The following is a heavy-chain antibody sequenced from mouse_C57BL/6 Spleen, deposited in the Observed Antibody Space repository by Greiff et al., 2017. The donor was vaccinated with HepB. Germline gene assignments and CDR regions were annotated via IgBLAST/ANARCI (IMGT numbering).Heavy chain of an antibody. CDR3: TGGLRRDY. J-gene: IGHJ2*01. CDR1: GFNIKDDY. CDR2: IDPENGDT. Sequence: EVQLQQSGAELVRPGASVKLSCTASGFNIKDDYMHWVKQRPEQGLEWIGWIDPENGDTEYASKFQGKATITADTSSNTAYLHLSSLTSEDTAVYYCTGGLRRDYWGQGTTLTVSS. D-gene: IGHD2-4*01. V-gene: IGHV14-4*01.